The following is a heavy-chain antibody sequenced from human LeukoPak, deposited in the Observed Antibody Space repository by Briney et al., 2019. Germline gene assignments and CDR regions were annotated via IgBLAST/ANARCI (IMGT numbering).Heavy chain of an antibody. D-gene: IGHD2-2*02. CDR1: GGSISSGDYY. CDR2: IYYSGST. V-gene: IGHV4-30-4*08. J-gene: IGHJ5*02. CDR3: ARDRGIVVVPAAIQRSNWFDP. Sequence: SQTLSLTCTVSGGSISSGDYYWSWIRQPPGKGLEWIGYIYYSGSTYYNPSLKSRVTISVDTSKNQFSLKLSSVTAADTAVYYGARDRGIVVVPAAIQRSNWFDPWGRGTLVTVSS.